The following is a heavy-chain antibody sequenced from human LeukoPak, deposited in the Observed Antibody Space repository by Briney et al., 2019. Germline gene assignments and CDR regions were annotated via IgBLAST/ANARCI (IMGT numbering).Heavy chain of an antibody. J-gene: IGHJ6*02. D-gene: IGHD6-19*01. CDR2: INSDGSST. CDR1: GFTFSTYW. CDR3: ARTGEQWLVRYYYGMDV. Sequence: GGSLRHSCAASGFTFSTYWMHWVRQAPGKGLVWVSRINSDGSSTSYADSVKGRFTISRDNAKNTLFLQMNSLRAEDTAVYYCARTGEQWLVRYYYGMDVWGQGTTVTVSS. V-gene: IGHV3-74*01.